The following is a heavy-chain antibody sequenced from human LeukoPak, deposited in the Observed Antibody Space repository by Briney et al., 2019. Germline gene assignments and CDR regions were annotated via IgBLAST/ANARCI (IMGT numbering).Heavy chain of an antibody. CDR1: GGSISSRNW. CDR3: ARNDLWSGYYNY. Sequence: SGTLSLTCAVSGGSISSRNWWGWVRQPPGKGLEWIGEISRTGSIDYDPSVRSRATISVDTSKNQFSLKLSSVTTGDTAVYYCARNDLWSGYYNYWGQGTLVTVSS. CDR2: ISRTGSI. V-gene: IGHV4-4*02. D-gene: IGHD3-3*01. J-gene: IGHJ4*02.